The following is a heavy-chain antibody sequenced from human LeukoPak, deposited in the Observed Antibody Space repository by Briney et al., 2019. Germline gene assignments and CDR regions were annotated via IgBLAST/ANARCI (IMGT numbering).Heavy chain of an antibody. CDR3: AREPIVARPLDY. V-gene: IGHV3-48*01. CDR1: GFTFSSYT. CDR2: ISSTSSAI. D-gene: IGHD6-6*01. Sequence: GGSLRLSCAASGFTFSSYTMNWVRQAPGKGLEWVSYISSTSSAIYYADSVKGRFTISRDNAKNSLYLQMNSLRAEDTGVYYCAREPIVARPLDYWDQGTLVTVSS. J-gene: IGHJ4*02.